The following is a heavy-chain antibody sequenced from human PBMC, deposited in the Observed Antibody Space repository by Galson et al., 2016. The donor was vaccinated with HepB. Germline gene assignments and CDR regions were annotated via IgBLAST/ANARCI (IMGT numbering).Heavy chain of an antibody. J-gene: IGHJ4*03. Sequence: SLRLSCAASGFTFGDSYMTWIRQAPGKGLEWVSYISTTGSNTYYADSVKGRFTISRDNAKNSLYVQMNSLRDEDTAAYYCAAMDYKANSAYWGQGTLVTVSS. CDR2: ISTTGSNT. CDR1: GFTFGDSY. CDR3: AAMDYKANSAY. D-gene: IGHD4-11*01. V-gene: IGHV3-11*04.